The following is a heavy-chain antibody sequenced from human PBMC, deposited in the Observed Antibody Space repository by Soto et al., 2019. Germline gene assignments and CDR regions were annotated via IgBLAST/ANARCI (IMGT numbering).Heavy chain of an antibody. CDR2: ISPKSGSI. Sequence: ASVKVSSKTSGYTFTRNAISWVRQAPGQGLEWMGWISPKSGSIKYAQKFQGRVIMTTDTSTSTAYMELRSLRSDDTAVYYCVKERDSNSWPSRDVWGPGNTVTV. J-gene: IGHJ6*02. CDR1: GYTFTRNA. V-gene: IGHV1-18*01. D-gene: IGHD3-22*01. CDR3: VKERDSNSWPSRDV.